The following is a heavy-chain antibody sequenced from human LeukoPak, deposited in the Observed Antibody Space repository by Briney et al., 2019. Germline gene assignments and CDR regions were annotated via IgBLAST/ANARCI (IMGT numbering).Heavy chain of an antibody. CDR1: GYTFTSYG. CDR2: ISAYNGNT. D-gene: IGHD2-15*01. J-gene: IGHJ6*02. V-gene: IGHV1-18*01. Sequence: GASVKVSCKASGYTFTSYGISWVRQAPGQGLEWMGWISAYNGNTNYAQKLQGRVTMTTDTSTSTAYMELRSLRSDDTAVYYCARDWGIVVVAPYYYYGMDVWGQGTTVTVSS. CDR3: ARDWGIVVVAPYYYYGMDV.